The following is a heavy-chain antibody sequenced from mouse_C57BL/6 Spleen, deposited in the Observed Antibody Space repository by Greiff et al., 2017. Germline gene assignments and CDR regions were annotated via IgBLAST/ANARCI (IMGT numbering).Heavy chain of an antibody. Sequence: QVHVKQSGPGLVQPSQSLSITCTVSGFSLTSYGVHWVRQSPGKGLEWLGVIWSGGSTDYNAAFISRLSISKDNSKSQVFFKMNSLQADDTAIYYCARQDGYEVSWFAYWGQGTLVTVSA. J-gene: IGHJ3*01. CDR1: GFSLTSYG. CDR3: ARQDGYEVSWFAY. V-gene: IGHV2-2*01. CDR2: IWSGGST. D-gene: IGHD2-2*01.